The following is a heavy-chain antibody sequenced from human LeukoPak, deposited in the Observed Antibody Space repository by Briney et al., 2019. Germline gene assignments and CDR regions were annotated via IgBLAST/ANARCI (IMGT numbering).Heavy chain of an antibody. J-gene: IGHJ4*02. CDR1: GASITSNW. CDR2: IHHSASP. D-gene: IGHD2/OR15-2a*01. Sequence: PSETLSLTCAVSGASITSNWWSWVRQSPGKGLERIGEIHHSASPNYNTSLKSRVTLSLDKSQNQFSLNVPSVTAADTAMYYCARHIGILGKWGFDYWGQGTLVTVSS. CDR3: ARHIGILGKWGFDY. V-gene: IGHV4-4*02.